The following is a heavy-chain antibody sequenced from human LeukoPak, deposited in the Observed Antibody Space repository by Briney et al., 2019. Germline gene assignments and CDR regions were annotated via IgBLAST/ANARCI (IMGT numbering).Heavy chain of an antibody. D-gene: IGHD3-22*01. V-gene: IGHV3-23*01. J-gene: IGHJ5*02. CDR2: ISGTGGTT. CDR3: SGEPALYYDSRWFDP. Sequence: PGGSLRLSCAASALTFSNYAMSWVRRAPGEGLDWVSAISGTGGTTYYADSSKGRFTTSRDNSKNTLSFLMYNLIADDTAAIYCSGEPALYYDSRWFDPWGQGTLVTVS. CDR1: ALTFSNYA.